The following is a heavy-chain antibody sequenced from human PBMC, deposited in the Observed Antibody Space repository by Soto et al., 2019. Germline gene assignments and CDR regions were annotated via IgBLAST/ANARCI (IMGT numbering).Heavy chain of an antibody. CDR1: GGTFSNYT. V-gene: IGHV1-69*01. CDR3: VRSSPYIVVRKPTGNQDYYGMDA. Sequence: QVQLVQSGAEVKKPGSSVKVFCKASGGTFSNYTISWVRQAPGHGLEWMGGIIPVFGTTDYEQKFQGRVTITADGSTSTAYRKLSSLRSADTAVYYCVRSSPYIVVRKPTGNQDYYGMDAWGQGTTVTVSS. J-gene: IGHJ6*02. D-gene: IGHD2-2*01. CDR2: IIPVFGTT.